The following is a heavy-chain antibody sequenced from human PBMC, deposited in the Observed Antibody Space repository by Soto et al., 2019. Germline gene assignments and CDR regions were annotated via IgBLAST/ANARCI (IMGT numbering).Heavy chain of an antibody. D-gene: IGHD4-17*01. V-gene: IGHV3-7*01. J-gene: IGHJ6*03. CDR1: GFTFSSYW. CDR2: IKQDGSEK. Sequence: GGSLRLSCAASGFTFSSYWMSWVRQAPGKGLEWVANIKQDGSEKYYVDSVKGRFTISRDNAKNSLYLQMNSLRAEDTAVYYCARDDYGDHRYYYYMDVWGKGTTVTVSS. CDR3: ARDDYGDHRYYYYMDV.